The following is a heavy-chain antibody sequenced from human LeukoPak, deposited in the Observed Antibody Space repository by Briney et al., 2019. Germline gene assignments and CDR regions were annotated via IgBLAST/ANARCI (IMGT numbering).Heavy chain of an antibody. D-gene: IGHD6-6*01. CDR1: GGSISTYY. CDR3: ARHDAGIAARPFDN. J-gene: IGHJ4*02. CDR2: IHASGRT. Sequence: PSETLSLTCTVSGGSISTYYWSWIRRPPGKGLEWIAYIHASGRTNYNPSLKSRITISVDTSKNQFSLKLSSVTAADTAVYYCARHDAGIAARPFDNWGQGTLVTVSS. V-gene: IGHV4-4*09.